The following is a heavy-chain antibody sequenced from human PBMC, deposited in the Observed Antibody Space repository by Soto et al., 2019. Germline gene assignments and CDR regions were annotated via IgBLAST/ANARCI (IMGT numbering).Heavy chain of an antibody. Sequence: PGGSLRLSCAASGFTFSSCSMSWVRQAPEKGLEWVSSISSGGSYTYYADSVKGRFTISRDNSKNTLYLQMNGLRVEDTAVYYCAKDRLAGNFDYWGQGTQVTVSS. CDR2: ISSGGSYT. V-gene: IGHV3-23*01. J-gene: IGHJ4*02. CDR1: GFTFSSCS. CDR3: AKDRLAGNFDY.